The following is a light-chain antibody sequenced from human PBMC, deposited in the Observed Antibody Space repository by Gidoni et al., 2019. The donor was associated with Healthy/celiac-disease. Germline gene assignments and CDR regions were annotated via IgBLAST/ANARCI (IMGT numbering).Light chain of an antibody. Sequence: ELRQSPATLSLSPGERATLSCRASQRVSSYLAWYQQKPGQAPRLLIYDASTRATGIPARFSGSGSGTDFTLTISSLEPEDFAVYYCQQRSNWPLTFGGGTKVEIK. V-gene: IGKV3-11*01. CDR1: QRVSSY. J-gene: IGKJ4*01. CDR2: DAS. CDR3: QQRSNWPLT.